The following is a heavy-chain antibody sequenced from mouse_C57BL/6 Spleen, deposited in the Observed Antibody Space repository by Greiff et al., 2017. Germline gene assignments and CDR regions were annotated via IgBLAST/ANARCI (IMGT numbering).Heavy chain of an antibody. V-gene: IGHV1-20*01. CDR2: INPYNGDT. D-gene: IGHD2-1*01. Sequence: EVQLQQSGPELVKPGDSVKISCKASGYSFTGYFMNWVMQSHGKSLEWIGLINPYNGDTFYNQKFKGKATLTVDKSSSTAHMELRSLTSEDSAVYYCARGDYGNYAMDYWGQGTSVTVSS. CDR3: ARGDYGNYAMDY. J-gene: IGHJ4*01. CDR1: GYSFTGYF.